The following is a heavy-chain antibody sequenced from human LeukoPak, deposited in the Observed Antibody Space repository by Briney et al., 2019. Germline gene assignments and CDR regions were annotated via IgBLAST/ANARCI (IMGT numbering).Heavy chain of an antibody. CDR1: GFTFSDYA. CDR2: ITGNALNT. CDR3: AKFQDFYDNSGYSYFDN. Sequence: PGGSLRLSRAASGFTFSDYAMSWVRQAPGKGLEWVSSITGNALNTYHADFIKGRFTISRDDSKNTLYLHLSSLRVEDTAVYYCAKFQDFYDNSGYSYFDNWGQGTLVTVSS. D-gene: IGHD3-22*01. J-gene: IGHJ4*02. V-gene: IGHV3-23*01.